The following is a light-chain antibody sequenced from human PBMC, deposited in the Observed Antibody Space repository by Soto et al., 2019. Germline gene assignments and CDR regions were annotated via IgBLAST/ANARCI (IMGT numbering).Light chain of an antibody. J-gene: IGLJ1*01. CDR2: DVS. V-gene: IGLV2-11*01. Sequence: QSALTQPRSVSGSPGQSVTISCTGTSSDVGDYNYVSWYQQHPGKAPKLMIYDVSKRPSGVPDRFSGSKSGNTASLTISGLQDEAEADYYSCSYADIYHFVFGTGTQVTVL. CDR1: SSDVGDYNY. CDR3: CSYADIYHFV.